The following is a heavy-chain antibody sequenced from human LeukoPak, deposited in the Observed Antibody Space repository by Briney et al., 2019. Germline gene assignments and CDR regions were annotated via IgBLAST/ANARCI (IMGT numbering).Heavy chain of an antibody. V-gene: IGHV3-30*04. CDR2: ISTNGSYK. J-gene: IGHJ2*01. CDR3: ARSLIPGRWYFDL. CDR1: GFTFSSFP. D-gene: IGHD3-16*01. Sequence: PGGSLRLSCAVSGFTFSSFPFHWVRHAPGKGLEWVAAISTNGSYKYHGDSVKGRFTISRDNPMNTLYLQMNGLRPDDTAVYYCARSLIPGRWYFDLWGRGTLVTVSS.